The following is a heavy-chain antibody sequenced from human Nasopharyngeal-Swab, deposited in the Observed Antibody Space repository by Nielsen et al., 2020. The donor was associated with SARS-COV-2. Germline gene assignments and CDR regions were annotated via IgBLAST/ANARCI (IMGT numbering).Heavy chain of an antibody. Sequence: SETLSLTCAVYGGSCSASYWGWIRQPPGKGLGWIGEINVSGSTNYNPSLKSRITISVDTSKNQFSLKLSSVTAADTAVYYCARGLSGIVPGPILGLGPYYSYYYMDVWGKGTTVTVSS. V-gene: IGHV4-34*01. D-gene: IGHD2-2*01. J-gene: IGHJ6*03. CDR1: GGSCSASY. CDR2: INVSGST. CDR3: ARGLSGIVPGPILGLGPYYSYYYMDV.